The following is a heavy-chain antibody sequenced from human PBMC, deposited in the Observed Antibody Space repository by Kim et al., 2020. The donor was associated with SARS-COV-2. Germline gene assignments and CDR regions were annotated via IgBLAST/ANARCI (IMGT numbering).Heavy chain of an antibody. D-gene: IGHD5-18*01. V-gene: IGHV3-21*01. J-gene: IGHJ4*02. CDR2: ISSSSSFI. CDR1: GFTFSSYS. Sequence: GGSLRLSCAASGFTFSSYSMNWVRQAPGKGLEWVSSISSSSSFIYYADSVKGRFTISRDNAKNSLYLQMNSLRAEDTAVYYCAREEDSYGVDYWGQGTLVTVSS. CDR3: AREEDSYGVDY.